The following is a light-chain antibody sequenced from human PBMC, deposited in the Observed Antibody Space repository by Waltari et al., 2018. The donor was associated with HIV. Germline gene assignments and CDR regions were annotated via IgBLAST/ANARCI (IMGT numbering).Light chain of an antibody. J-gene: IGKJ4*02. Sequence: DIQLTQSPSSLSASVGDRVYITCRASQTFNTYLNWYQQIPGKAPKLLIYATSTLQSGVPLRFSGSGSGTDFTLTISSLQPEDFATYYCQQSHTNPRTFGRGTKVEVK. CDR1: QTFNTY. CDR3: QQSHTNPRT. CDR2: ATS. V-gene: IGKV1-39*01.